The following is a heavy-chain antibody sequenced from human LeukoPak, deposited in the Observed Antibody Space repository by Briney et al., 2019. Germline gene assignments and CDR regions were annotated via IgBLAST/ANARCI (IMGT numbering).Heavy chain of an antibody. V-gene: IGHV3-23*01. CDR2: ISGSGGST. CDR1: GFTFSSYA. D-gene: IGHD4-23*01. Sequence: GGSLRLSCAASGFTFSSYAMSWVRQAPGKGLEWVSAISGSGGSTYYADSVKGRFTISRDNAKNSLYLQMNSLRAGDTAVYYCARGVYGYGGNWKYYYYYYMDVWGKGTTVTVSS. J-gene: IGHJ6*03. CDR3: ARGVYGYGGNWKYYYYYYMDV.